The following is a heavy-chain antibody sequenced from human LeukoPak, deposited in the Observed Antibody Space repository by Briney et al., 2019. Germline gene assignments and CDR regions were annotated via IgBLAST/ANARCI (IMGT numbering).Heavy chain of an antibody. CDR1: GYTFNGYS. CDR3: ARWVTTVTTNFDY. J-gene: IGHJ4*02. CDR2: INPNSGGT. Sequence: ASVKVSCKASGYTFNGYSMHWVRQAPGQGLERMGWINPNSGGTNYAQKFQGRVTMSRDTSISTAYMELSRLRSDDTAVYYCARWVTTVTTNFDYWGQGTLVTVSS. V-gene: IGHV1-2*02. D-gene: IGHD4-17*01.